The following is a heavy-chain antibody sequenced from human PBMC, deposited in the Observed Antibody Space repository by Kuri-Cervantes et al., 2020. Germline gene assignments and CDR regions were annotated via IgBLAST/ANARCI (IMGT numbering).Heavy chain of an antibody. CDR1: GGSISSGGYY. Sequence: SETLSLTCTVSGGSISSGGYYWSWIRQHPGKGLEWIGYIYYSGSTYYNPSLKSRVTISVDTSKNQFSLKLSSVTAADTAVYYCARAGKYYDFWSGYYFDHWGQGTLVTVSS. V-gene: IGHV4-31*03. CDR2: IYYSGST. CDR3: ARAGKYYDFWSGYYFDH. D-gene: IGHD3-3*01. J-gene: IGHJ4*02.